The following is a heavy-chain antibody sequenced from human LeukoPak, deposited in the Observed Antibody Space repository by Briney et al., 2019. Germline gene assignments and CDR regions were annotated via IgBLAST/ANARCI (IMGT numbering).Heavy chain of an antibody. J-gene: IGHJ5*02. CDR2: IYHGGRT. V-gene: IGHV4-38-2*01. D-gene: IGHD3-3*01. Sequence: PSETLSLTCAVSDYSISSAYYWGWIRQPPGKGLALIGSIYHGGRTYYNPSLKSRVTIAAETSKNQFSLKLTSVTAGDTAIYYCSRKKRFLDPFDLWGQGTLVTVSS. CDR3: SRKKRFLDPFDL. CDR1: DYSISSAYY.